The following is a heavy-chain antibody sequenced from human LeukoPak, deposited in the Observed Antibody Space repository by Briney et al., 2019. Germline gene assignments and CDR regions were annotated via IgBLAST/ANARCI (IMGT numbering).Heavy chain of an antibody. D-gene: IGHD6-6*01. CDR1: GFTFSSYA. Sequence: GGSLRLSCAASGFTFSSYAMSWVRQAPGKGLEWVSAISGSGGSTYYADSVKGRFTISRDNSKNTLYLQMNSLRAEDTAVYYCAKDHIAARLRPEVDYWGQGILVTVSS. V-gene: IGHV3-23*01. CDR3: AKDHIAARLRPEVDY. J-gene: IGHJ4*02. CDR2: ISGSGGST.